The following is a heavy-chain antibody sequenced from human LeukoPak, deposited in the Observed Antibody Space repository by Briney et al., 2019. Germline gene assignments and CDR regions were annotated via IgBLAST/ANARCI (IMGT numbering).Heavy chain of an antibody. CDR2: IYYSGST. CDR3: ERSGYSSSWYPQGDYYYYGMDV. D-gene: IGHD6-13*01. V-gene: IGHV4-59*01. CDR1: GGSISSYY. Sequence: SETLSLTCTVSGGSISSYYWSWIRQPPGKGLEWIGYIYYSGSTNYNPSLKSRVTISVDTSKNQFSLKLSSVTAADTAVYYCERSGYSSSWYPQGDYYYYGMDVWGQGTTVTVSS. J-gene: IGHJ6*02.